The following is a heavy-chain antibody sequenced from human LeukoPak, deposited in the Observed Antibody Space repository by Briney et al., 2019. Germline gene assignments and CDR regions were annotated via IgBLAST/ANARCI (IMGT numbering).Heavy chain of an antibody. Sequence: SETLSLTCALYGGSFSGYYWSWIRQPPGKGREWIGEINHRGSTNYNPSLKSRVTISVDTSKNQFSLKLSSVTAADTAVYYCARGSSIFGVVIWGQGTLVTVSS. D-gene: IGHD3-3*01. CDR2: INHRGST. CDR3: ARGSSIFGVVI. CDR1: GGSFSGYY. J-gene: IGHJ4*02. V-gene: IGHV4-34*01.